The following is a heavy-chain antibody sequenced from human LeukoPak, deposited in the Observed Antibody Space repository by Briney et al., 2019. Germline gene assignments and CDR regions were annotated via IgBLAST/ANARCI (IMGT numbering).Heavy chain of an antibody. Sequence: PSETLSLTCTVSGGSISSSSYYWGWIRQPPGKGLEWIGTIYYSGSTYYNPSLKSRVTTSVDTSKNQFSLKLSSVTAADTAVYYCARNVQGLTVTPDHWGQGTLVTVSS. CDR3: ARNVQGLTVTPDH. CDR2: IYYSGST. J-gene: IGHJ4*02. V-gene: IGHV4-39*01. CDR1: GGSISSSSYY. D-gene: IGHD4-17*01.